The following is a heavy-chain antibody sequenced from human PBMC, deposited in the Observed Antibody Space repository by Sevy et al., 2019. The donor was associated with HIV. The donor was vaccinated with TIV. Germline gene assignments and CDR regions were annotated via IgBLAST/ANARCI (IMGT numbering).Heavy chain of an antibody. CDR2: IEQDGSEK. CDR1: GFTISTYW. J-gene: IGHJ4*02. Sequence: GGSLRLSCAASGFTISTYWVTWVRQAPGKGLEWVANIEQDGSEKYYVDSVKGRFTISRDNAKNSLYLQMSSLRAEDTAVYYCASSSSGYYFDYWGQGTLVTVSS. D-gene: IGHD3-22*01. CDR3: ASSSSGYYFDY. V-gene: IGHV3-7*01.